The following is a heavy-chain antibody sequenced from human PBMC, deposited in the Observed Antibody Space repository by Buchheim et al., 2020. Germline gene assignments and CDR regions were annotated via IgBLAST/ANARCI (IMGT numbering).Heavy chain of an antibody. CDR2: MNPNSGNT. J-gene: IGHJ4*02. Sequence: QVQLVQSGAEVKKPGASVKVSCKASGYTFIGYYMHWVRQAPGQGLEWMGWMNPNSGNTGYAQKFQGRVTMTRNTSISTAYMELSSLRSEDTAVYYCARALRWQQLVPDYWGQGTL. V-gene: IGHV1-8*02. D-gene: IGHD6-13*01. CDR3: ARALRWQQLVPDY. CDR1: GYTFIGYY.